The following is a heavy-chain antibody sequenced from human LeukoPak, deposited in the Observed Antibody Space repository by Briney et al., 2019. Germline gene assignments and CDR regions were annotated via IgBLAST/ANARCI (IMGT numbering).Heavy chain of an antibody. V-gene: IGHV1-2*02. CDR2: INPNSGGT. D-gene: IGHD3-10*01. J-gene: IGHJ4*02. CDR1: GYTFTGYY. Sequence: ASVKVSCNASGYTFTGYYMHWVRQAPGQGRELMGWINPNSGGTNYAQKFQGRVTMTRDTSISTAYMELSRLTSADTAVYYCARVSMVRGVIRNVGNFDYWGQGTLVTVSS. CDR3: ARVSMVRGVIRNVGNFDY.